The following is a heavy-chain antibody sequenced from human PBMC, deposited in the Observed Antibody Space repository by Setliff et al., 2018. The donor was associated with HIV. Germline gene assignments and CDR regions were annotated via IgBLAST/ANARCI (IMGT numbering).Heavy chain of an antibody. CDR1: GFSLSTSGMC. CDR3: ARTRVAAAGVGVDI. D-gene: IGHD6-13*01. Sequence: SGPTLVNPTQTLTLTCTFSGFSLSTSGMCVSWIRQPPGKALEWLARIDWDDDKFYSTSLKTRLTISKDTSKKQVVLTMTNMDPVDTATYYCARTRVAAAGVGVDIWGQGTMVTV. CDR2: IDWDDDK. V-gene: IGHV2-70*17. J-gene: IGHJ3*02.